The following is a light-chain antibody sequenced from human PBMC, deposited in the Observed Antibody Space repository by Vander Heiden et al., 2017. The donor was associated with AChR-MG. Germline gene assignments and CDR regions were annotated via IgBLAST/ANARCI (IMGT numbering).Light chain of an antibody. Sequence: DIQMTQSPSSLSASVGDRVTISCRASQSITNYLNWYQQKPGKAPQLLIYTISNLQSGVSSRFSGSGSGTDFTLTISSLQPDDFATYYCQQGYSPPYTFGQGTKLEIK. V-gene: IGKV1-39*01. CDR2: TIS. CDR1: QSITNY. J-gene: IGKJ2*01. CDR3: QQGYSPPYT.